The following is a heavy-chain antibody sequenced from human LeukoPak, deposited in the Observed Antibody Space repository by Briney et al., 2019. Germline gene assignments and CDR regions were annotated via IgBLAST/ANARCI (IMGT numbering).Heavy chain of an antibody. CDR2: IYYSGST. D-gene: IGHD5-12*01. CDR3: ARVGSGYSGYELDY. CDR1: GGSISSYY. J-gene: IGHJ4*02. V-gene: IGHV4-59*01. Sequence: PSETLPLTCTVSGGSISSYYWSWIRQPPGKGLEWIGYIYYSGSTNYNPSLKSRVTISVDTSKNQFSLKLSSVTAADTAVYYCARVGSGYSGYELDYWGQGTLVTVSS.